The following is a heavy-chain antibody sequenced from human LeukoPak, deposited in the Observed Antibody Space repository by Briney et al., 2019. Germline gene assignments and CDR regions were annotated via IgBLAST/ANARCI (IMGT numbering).Heavy chain of an antibody. CDR3: ARDEGWSFDY. D-gene: IGHD3-3*01. Sequence: ASVKVSCKASGYTFTSYYMHWVRQAPGQGLEWMAIINPSGGSTNYAQKFQGRVTMTRDTSTSTVYMELRSLRSEDTAVYYCARDEGWSFDYWGQGTLVTVSS. J-gene: IGHJ4*02. CDR1: GYTFTSYY. CDR2: INPSGGST. V-gene: IGHV1-46*03.